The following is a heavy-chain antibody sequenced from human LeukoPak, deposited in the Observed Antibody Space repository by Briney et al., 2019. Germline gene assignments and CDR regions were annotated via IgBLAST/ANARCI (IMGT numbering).Heavy chain of an antibody. CDR1: GGSFSGYC. CDR2: INHSGSA. V-gene: IGHV4-34*01. J-gene: IGHJ6*02. CDR3: ARDLRYYDFWSGYYRGYYYYGMDV. Sequence: PSETLSLTCAVYGGSFSGYCWSWIRQPPGKGLEWIGDINHSGSANYNPSLQSRVTISVDTSKNQFSLKLSSVTAEDTAVYYCARDLRYYDFWSGYYRGYYYYGMDVWGQGTTVTVSS. D-gene: IGHD3-3*01.